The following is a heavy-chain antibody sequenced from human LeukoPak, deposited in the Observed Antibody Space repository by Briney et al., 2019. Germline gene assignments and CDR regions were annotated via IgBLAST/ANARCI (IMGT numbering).Heavy chain of an antibody. Sequence: GGSLRLSCAASGFTFNNYAMSWVRQAPGEGLEWVSTISGSGGSTYYADSVKGRFTISRDNSKNTLYLQMNSLRAEDTAVYYCAKFRDYSEGLWGQGTLVTVSS. CDR2: ISGSGGST. CDR1: GFTFNNYA. J-gene: IGHJ4*02. D-gene: IGHD3-22*01. CDR3: AKFRDYSEGL. V-gene: IGHV3-23*01.